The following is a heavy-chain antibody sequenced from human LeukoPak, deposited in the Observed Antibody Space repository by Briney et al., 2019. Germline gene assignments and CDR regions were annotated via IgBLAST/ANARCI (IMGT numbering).Heavy chain of an antibody. J-gene: IGHJ5*02. CDR2: IYYSGST. CDR1: GGSISSGDSY. CDR3: AKGDTAMVANWFDP. Sequence: SETLSLTCTVSGGSISSGDSYWSWIRQPPGKGLEWIGYIYYSGSTYYNPSLKSRVTISVDTSKNQFSLKLSSVTAADTAVYYCAKGDTAMVANWFDPWGQGTLVTVSS. D-gene: IGHD5-18*01. V-gene: IGHV4-30-4*01.